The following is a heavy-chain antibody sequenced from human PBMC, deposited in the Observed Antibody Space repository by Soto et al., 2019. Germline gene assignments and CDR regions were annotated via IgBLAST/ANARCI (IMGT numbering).Heavy chain of an antibody. CDR1: GYTFFTYG. CDR3: ARGDGLWYFDF. CDR2: ISVYNGNT. V-gene: IGHV1-18*01. Sequence: ASVKVSCKASGYTFFTYGITWVRQAPGQGLEWMGWISVYNGNTEYAQKLQGRVTMTTDTSTSTVYMELRRLTSDDTAVCYCARGDGLWYFDFWGRGTLVTVSS. J-gene: IGHJ2*01.